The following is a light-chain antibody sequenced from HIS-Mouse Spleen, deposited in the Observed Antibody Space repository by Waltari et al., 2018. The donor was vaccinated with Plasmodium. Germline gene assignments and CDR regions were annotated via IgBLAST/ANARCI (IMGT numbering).Light chain of an antibody. J-gene: IGKJ4*01. CDR3: QQYYSYPLT. V-gene: IGKV1-8*01. CDR2: AAS. CDR1: QGISSY. Sequence: AIRMTQSPSSSSASTGDTVTITCRASQGISSYLAWYQQKPEKPPKLLIYAASTVQSGVPSRFSGSGSGTDYTLTISCLQSEDFATYYCQQYYSYPLTFGGGTKVEIK.